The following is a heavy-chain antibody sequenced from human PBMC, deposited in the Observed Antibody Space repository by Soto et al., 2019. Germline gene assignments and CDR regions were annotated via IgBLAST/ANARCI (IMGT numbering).Heavy chain of an antibody. CDR3: ARDLSSIAARLPWFDP. J-gene: IGHJ5*02. CDR2: IYTSGST. V-gene: IGHV4-4*07. CDR1: GGSISSYY. D-gene: IGHD6-6*01. Sequence: KPSETLSLTCTVSGGSISSYYWSWIRQPAGKGLEWIGRIYTSGSTNYNPSLKSRVTMSVDTSKNQFSLKLSSVTAADTAVYYCARDLSSIAARLPWFDPWGQGTLVTVSS.